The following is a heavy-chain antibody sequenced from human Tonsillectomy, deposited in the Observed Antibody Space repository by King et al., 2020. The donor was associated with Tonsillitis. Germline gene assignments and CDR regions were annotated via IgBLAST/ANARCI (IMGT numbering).Heavy chain of an antibody. V-gene: IGHV3-30*02. D-gene: IGHD2-2*01. CDR1: GFSFSSYG. J-gene: IGHJ4*02. CDR3: ATYGLYCSRTTCYVPGFDY. CDR2: IRDDGSNK. Sequence: VQLVESGGGVVQPGGSLRLSCAASGFSFSSYGMHWVRQAPGKGLEWVAFIRDDGSNKYYADSVKGRFTISRDNSKNTLYLQMNSLRAEDTAVYYCATYGLYCSRTTCYVPGFDYWGQGTLVTVSS.